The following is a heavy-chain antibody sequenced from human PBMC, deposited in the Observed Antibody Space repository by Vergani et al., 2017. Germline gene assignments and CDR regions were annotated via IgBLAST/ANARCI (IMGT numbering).Heavy chain of an antibody. D-gene: IGHD3-16*02. CDR3: GREGFYDYVWGSYRLRGGYYFDY. V-gene: IGHV1-3*01. CDR2: INAGNGNT. Sequence: QVQLVQSGAEVKKPGASVKVSCKASGYTFTSYAMHWVRQAPGQRLEWMGWINAGNGNTKYSQKFQGRVTITRDTSASTAYMGLSSLRSEDTAVYYCGREGFYDYVWGSYRLRGGYYFDYWGQGTLVTVSS. J-gene: IGHJ4*02. CDR1: GYTFTSYA.